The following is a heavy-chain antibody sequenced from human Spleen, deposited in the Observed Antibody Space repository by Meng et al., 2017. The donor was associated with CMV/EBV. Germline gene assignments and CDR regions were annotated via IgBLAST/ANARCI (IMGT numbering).Heavy chain of an antibody. J-gene: IGHJ6*02. CDR1: GYTFTSNH. CDR2: INPSGPST. Sequence: ASVKVSCKASGYTFTSNHIHWVRQAPGQGLEWMGIINPSGPSTSYAQNFQGTSYTQKFHGRLTMTRDTSTSTVYMELSSLTSEDTAVYYCARDLGDILTYYGMDVWGQGTTVTVSS. V-gene: IGHV1-46*01. D-gene: IGHD3-9*01. CDR3: ARDLGDILTYYGMDV.